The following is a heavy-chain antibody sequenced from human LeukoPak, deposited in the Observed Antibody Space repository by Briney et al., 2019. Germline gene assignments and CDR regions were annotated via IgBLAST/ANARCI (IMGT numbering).Heavy chain of an antibody. CDR2: IKQDGSEK. D-gene: IGHD4-11*01. J-gene: IGHJ4*02. V-gene: IGHV3-7*01. CDR1: GFTVSSNY. CDR3: ARDLLFSNWLDY. Sequence: GGSLRLSCAASGFTVSSNYMSWVRQAPGKGLEWVANIKQDGSEKYYVDFVKGRFTISRDNAKNSLYLQMNSLRAEDTAVYYCARDLLFSNWLDYWGQGTLVTVSS.